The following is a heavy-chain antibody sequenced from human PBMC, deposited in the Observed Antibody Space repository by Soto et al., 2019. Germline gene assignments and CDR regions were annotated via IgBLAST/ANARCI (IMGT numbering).Heavy chain of an antibody. CDR1: SGSVNSSAFS. D-gene: IGHD2-2*02. J-gene: IGHJ5*01. Sequence: SLYLTRTVSSGSVNSSAFSWSWNRQHPGKGLERIGYIYYSGRTYYNPSLKSRVTISVDKSKNQFYLQLTSVTATDTTIYYCARGLKEIVCIPAAINCFASWGKGTWVTVSS. CDR2: IYYSGRT. CDR3: ARGLKEIVCIPAAINCFAS. V-gene: IGHV4-31*02.